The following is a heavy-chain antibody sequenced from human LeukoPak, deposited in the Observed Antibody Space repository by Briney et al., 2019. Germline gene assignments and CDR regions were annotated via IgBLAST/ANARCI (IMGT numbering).Heavy chain of an antibody. CDR1: GFTFSSYA. CDR2: ISSSGDRT. D-gene: IGHD3-22*01. CDR3: AKGAGDSSDNWFDP. Sequence: GGSLGLSCAASGFTFSSYAMNWVRQAPGKGLEWVSSISSSGDRTYYADSVKGRFTISRDNAKNSLYLQMNSLRAEDMALYYCAKGAGDSSDNWFDPWGQGTLVTVSS. V-gene: IGHV3-23*01. J-gene: IGHJ5*02.